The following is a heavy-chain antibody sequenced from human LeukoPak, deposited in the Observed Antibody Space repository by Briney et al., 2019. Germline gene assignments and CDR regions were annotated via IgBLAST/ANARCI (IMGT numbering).Heavy chain of an antibody. D-gene: IGHD3-10*02. J-gene: IGHJ6*03. CDR2: ISAYNGNT. Sequence: ASVKVSCKASGYTFTSYGISWVRQAPGQGLEWMGWISAYNGNTNYAQKLQGRVTMTTDTSTSTAYIELRSLRSDDTALYYCARDGPLFGESPLYYMDVWGKGTTVTVSS. CDR1: GYTFTSYG. CDR3: ARDGPLFGESPLYYMDV. V-gene: IGHV1-18*01.